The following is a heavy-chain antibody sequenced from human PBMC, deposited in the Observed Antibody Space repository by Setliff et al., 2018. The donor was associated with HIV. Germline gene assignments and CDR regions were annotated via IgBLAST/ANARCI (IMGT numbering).Heavy chain of an antibody. CDR3: ARGKTWLRFLDY. V-gene: IGHV1-18*01. Sequence: ASVKVSCKASGYTFNNYGISWVRQAPGQGLEWMGWINTHSGYTNYAQNVPGRVTVTMDKSTSTAYMELRSLKSDDTAVYYCARGKTWLRFLDYWGQGTLVTVS. CDR1: GYTFNNYG. D-gene: IGHD5-12*01. J-gene: IGHJ4*02. CDR2: INTHSGYT.